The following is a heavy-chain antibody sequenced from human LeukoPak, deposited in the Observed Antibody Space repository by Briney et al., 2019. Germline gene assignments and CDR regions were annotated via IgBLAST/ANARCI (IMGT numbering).Heavy chain of an antibody. V-gene: IGHV4-39*07. Sequence: SETLSLTCTVSGVSISSSNNFWGWIRQPPGKGLEWIGSVHYSETTYYIPSLKSRVTISVDTSKNQFSLKLSSVTAADTAGYYWARGGDDFWSGYPWGYFDYWGQGTLVTVSS. D-gene: IGHD3-3*01. CDR3: ARGGDDFWSGYPWGYFDY. J-gene: IGHJ4*02. CDR1: GVSISSSNNF. CDR2: VHYSETT.